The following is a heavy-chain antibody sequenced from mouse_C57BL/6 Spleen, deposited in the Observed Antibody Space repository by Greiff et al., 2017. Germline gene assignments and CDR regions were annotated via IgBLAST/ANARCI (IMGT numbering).Heavy chain of an antibody. V-gene: IGHV14-4*01. D-gene: IGHD1-1*01. CDR1: GFNIKDDY. CDR3: TTGGSRAWFAY. Sequence: VQLQQSGAELVRPGASVKLSCTASGFNIKDDYMHWVKQRPEQGLEWIGWIDPENGDTEYASKFQGKATITADTSSNTAYLQLSSLTSEDAAVYYCTTGGSRAWFAYWGQGTLVTVSA. J-gene: IGHJ3*01. CDR2: IDPENGDT.